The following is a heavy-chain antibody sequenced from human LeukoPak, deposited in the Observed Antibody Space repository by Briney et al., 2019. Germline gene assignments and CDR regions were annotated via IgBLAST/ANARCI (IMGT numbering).Heavy chain of an antibody. CDR2: IYYSGST. D-gene: IGHD3-10*01. V-gene: IGHV4-31*03. CDR3: ARAHRGAGKHGRARNNWYFDL. J-gene: IGHJ2*01. CDR1: GGSISSGGYY. Sequence: SETLSLTCTVSGGSISSGGYYWSWIRQHPGKGLEWIGYIYYSGSTYYNPSLKSRVTISVDTSKNQFSLKLSSVTAADTAVYYCARAHRGAGKHGRARNNWYFDLWGRSTLVTVSS.